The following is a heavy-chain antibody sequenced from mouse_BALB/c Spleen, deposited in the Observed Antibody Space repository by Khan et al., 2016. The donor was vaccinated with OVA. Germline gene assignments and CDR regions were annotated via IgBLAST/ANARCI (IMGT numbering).Heavy chain of an antibody. D-gene: IGHD1-2*01. Sequence: QIQLVQSGPELKKPGETVKISCKASGYTFTDYSMHWVKQAPGKGLKWMGWINTETGEPTYADDFKGRFAFSLETSASTAYLQINNLKNEDTATYFCARRLHWYFDVWGAGTTGTVSS. CDR3: ARRLHWYFDV. CDR1: GYTFTDYS. CDR2: INTETGEP. J-gene: IGHJ1*01. V-gene: IGHV9-2-1*01.